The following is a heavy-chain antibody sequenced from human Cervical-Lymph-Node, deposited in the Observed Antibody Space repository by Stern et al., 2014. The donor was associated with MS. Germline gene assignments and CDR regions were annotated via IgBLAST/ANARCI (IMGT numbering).Heavy chain of an antibody. V-gene: IGHV1-3*04. CDR2: VNIVNGDT. Sequence: VQLVESGAEAMKPGASVKVSCKASGYTFTSYAMHWVRQAPGQRLESMGWVNIVNGDTKYAQRFQGRVTFTRDTSASTAYMELSSLRSKDTAVYYCARTQDGIAGAAFQYWGQGTLLTVSS. D-gene: IGHD6-13*01. CDR1: GYTFTSYA. J-gene: IGHJ4*02. CDR3: ARTQDGIAGAAFQY.